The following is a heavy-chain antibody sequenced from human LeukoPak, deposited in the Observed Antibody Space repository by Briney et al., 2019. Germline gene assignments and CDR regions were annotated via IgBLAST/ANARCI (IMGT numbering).Heavy chain of an antibody. CDR2: IWYDGSNK. Sequence: PGRSLRLSCAASGFTFSSYGMHWVRQAPGKGLEWVAVIWYDGSNKYYADSVKGRFTISRGNSKNTLYLQMNSLRAEDTAVYYCAREGRYCSSTSCYSYRVFDYWGQGTLVTVSS. D-gene: IGHD2-2*01. V-gene: IGHV3-33*01. CDR1: GFTFSSYG. J-gene: IGHJ4*02. CDR3: AREGRYCSSTSCYSYRVFDY.